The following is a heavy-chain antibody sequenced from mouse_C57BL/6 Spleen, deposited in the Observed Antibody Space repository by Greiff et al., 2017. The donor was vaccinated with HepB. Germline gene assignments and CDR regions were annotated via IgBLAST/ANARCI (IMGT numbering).Heavy chain of an antibody. CDR3: ARAITTVVEGDYFDY. CDR1: GYSITSGYY. D-gene: IGHD1-1*01. J-gene: IGHJ2*01. Sequence: DVQLQESGPGLVKPSQSLSLTCSVTGYSITSGYYWNWIRQFPGNKLEWMGYISYDGSNNYNPSLKNRISITRDTSKNQFFLKLNSVTTEDTATYYCARAITTVVEGDYFDYWGQGTTLTVSS. V-gene: IGHV3-6*01. CDR2: ISYDGSN.